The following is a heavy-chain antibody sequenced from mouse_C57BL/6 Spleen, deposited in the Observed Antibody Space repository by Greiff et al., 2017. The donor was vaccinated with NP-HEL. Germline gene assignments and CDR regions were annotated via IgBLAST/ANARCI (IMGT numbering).Heavy chain of an antibody. CDR2: IDPSDSET. V-gene: IGHV1-52*01. Sequence: QVQLQQPGAELVRPGSSVKLSCTASGYTFTSYWMHWVKQRPIQGLEWIGNIDPSDSETHYNQKFKDKFTLTVDNSSSTAYMQLSSLTSEDSAVYYCASDGDESNSGAYWGQGTLVTVAA. CDR1: GYTFTSYW. CDR3: ASDGDESNSGAY. J-gene: IGHJ3*01. D-gene: IGHD2-5*01.